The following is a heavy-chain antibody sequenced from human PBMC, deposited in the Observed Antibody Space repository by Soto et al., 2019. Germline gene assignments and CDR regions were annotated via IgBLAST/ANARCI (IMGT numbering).Heavy chain of an antibody. D-gene: IGHD3-10*01. CDR2: IYSNGRT. CDR3: ARIRDYYLFVDY. Sequence: PSETLSLTCTVSGGSIDSRGYCWTWIRQHPGKGLEWIGYIYSNGRTDYNPSLKNRLTMSLDTSKNQFSLRLTSVTAADTAEYYCARIRDYYLFVDYWGLGTLVTVYS. V-gene: IGHV4-31*03. J-gene: IGHJ4*02. CDR1: GGSIDSRGYC.